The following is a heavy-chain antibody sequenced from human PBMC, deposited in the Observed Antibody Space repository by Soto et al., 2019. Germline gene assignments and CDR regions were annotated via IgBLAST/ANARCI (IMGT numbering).Heavy chain of an antibody. V-gene: IGHV3-74*01. CDR1: GFTVSTSW. Sequence: EVQLVESGGGLVQPGGSLRLSCAASGFTVSTSWMHWVRQAPGKGLVWVSHIGTVGSSTTYADSVKGRFAISRDNAKNTLYLQMSSLRADDTAVYYCVRSHCAGGTCYGGFDPWGQGTLVTVSS. CDR2: IGTVGSST. CDR3: VRSHCAGGTCYGGFDP. D-gene: IGHD2-8*02. J-gene: IGHJ5*02.